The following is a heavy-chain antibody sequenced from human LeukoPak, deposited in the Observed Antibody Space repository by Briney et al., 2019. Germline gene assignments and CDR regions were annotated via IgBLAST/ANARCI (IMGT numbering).Heavy chain of an antibody. CDR3: TRGRGGTIVRGYMDY. V-gene: IGHV1-8*01. D-gene: IGHD3-10*01. CDR2: MNSNSGNT. J-gene: IGHJ4*02. Sequence: GASVKVSCKASGYTFINYDIMWVRQAAGHGLEWMGWMNSNSGNTGYAQTFQGRVTMTRDTSMSTAYMELSSLRFEDTAVYYCTRGRGGTIVRGYMDYWGQGTLVTVSS. CDR1: GYTFINYD.